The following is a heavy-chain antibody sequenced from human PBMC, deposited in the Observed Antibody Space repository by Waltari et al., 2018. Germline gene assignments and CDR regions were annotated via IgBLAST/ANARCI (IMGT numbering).Heavy chain of an antibody. Sequence: EVQLVESGGGLIQPGGSLRLSCAASGFTVSSNYMSWVRQAPGKGLEWGSVIYSGGSTYYADSVKGRFTISRDNAKNSLYLQMNSLRAEDTAVYYCARTLSSGWSDYWGQGTLVTVSS. CDR1: GFTVSSNY. V-gene: IGHV3-53*01. CDR2: IYSGGST. D-gene: IGHD6-19*01. J-gene: IGHJ4*02. CDR3: ARTLSSGWSDY.